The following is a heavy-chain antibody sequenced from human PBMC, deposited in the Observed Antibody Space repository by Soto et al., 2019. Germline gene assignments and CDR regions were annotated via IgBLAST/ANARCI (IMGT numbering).Heavy chain of an antibody. J-gene: IGHJ6*02. CDR2: ISAYNGNT. CDR1: GYTFTSYG. Sequence: ASVKVSCKASGYTFTSYGISWVRQAPGQGLEWMGWISAYNGNTNYAQKLQGRVTMTTDTSTSTAYMELRSLRSDDTAVYYCARDHFCGGDCSQYYYYYYGMDVWGQGTTVTVSS. CDR3: ARDHFCGGDCSQYYYYYYGMDV. V-gene: IGHV1-18*01. D-gene: IGHD2-21*02.